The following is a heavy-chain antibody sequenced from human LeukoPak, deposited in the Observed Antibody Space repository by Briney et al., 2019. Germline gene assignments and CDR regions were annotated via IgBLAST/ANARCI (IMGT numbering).Heavy chain of an antibody. J-gene: IGHJ4*02. CDR1: GFTFSSYG. D-gene: IGHD3-10*01. CDR3: ARGFGDWKYYFDY. Sequence: GRSLRLSCAASGFTFSSYGMHWVRQAPGKGLEGVAVIWYDGSNKYYADSVKGRFTISRDNSKNTLYLQMNSLRAEDTAVYYCARGFGDWKYYFDYWGQGTLVTVSS. CDR2: IWYDGSNK. V-gene: IGHV3-33*01.